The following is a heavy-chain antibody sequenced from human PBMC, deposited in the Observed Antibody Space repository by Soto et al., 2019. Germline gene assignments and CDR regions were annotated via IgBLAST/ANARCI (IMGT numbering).Heavy chain of an antibody. CDR1: GFTFSSYG. J-gene: IGHJ4*02. CDR2: ISYDGSNK. V-gene: IGHV3-30*18. Sequence: QVQLVESGGGVVQPGRSLRLSCAASGFTFSSYGMHWVRQAPGKGLEWVAVISYDGSNKYYADSVKGRFTISRDNSKNTLYLQMNSLRAEDTAVYYCAKDRESAISDYSGLGYWGQGTLVTVSS. CDR3: AKDRESAISDYSGLGY. D-gene: IGHD1-26*01.